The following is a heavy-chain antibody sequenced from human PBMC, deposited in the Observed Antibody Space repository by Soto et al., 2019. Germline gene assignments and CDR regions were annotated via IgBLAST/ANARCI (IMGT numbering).Heavy chain of an antibody. CDR1: GGSISSGGYY. D-gene: IGHD4-17*01. Sequence: PSETLSLTCTVSGGSISSGGYYWGWIRQHPGKGQEWIGYIYYSGSTYYNPSLKSRVTISVDTSKNQFSLKLSSVTAADTAVYYCARGFYGDYGGGYYYYGMDVWGQGTTVTVSS. V-gene: IGHV4-31*03. CDR2: IYYSGST. CDR3: ARGFYGDYGGGYYYYGMDV. J-gene: IGHJ6*02.